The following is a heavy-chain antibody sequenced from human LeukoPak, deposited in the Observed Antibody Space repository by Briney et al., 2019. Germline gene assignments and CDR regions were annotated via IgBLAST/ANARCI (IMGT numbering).Heavy chain of an antibody. CDR1: GFTFSSYT. J-gene: IGHJ4*02. CDR2: ISGSNSYI. D-gene: IGHD1-1*01. V-gene: IGHV3-21*01. CDR3: ARALTTLTYEGY. Sequence: GGSLRLSCSASGFTFSSYTMHWIRHAPGKGLEWVSSISGSNSYIFYADSVKGRFTVSRDNAKDSLYPQMNSLRAEDTAVYYCARALTTLTYEGYWGQGTLVTVSS.